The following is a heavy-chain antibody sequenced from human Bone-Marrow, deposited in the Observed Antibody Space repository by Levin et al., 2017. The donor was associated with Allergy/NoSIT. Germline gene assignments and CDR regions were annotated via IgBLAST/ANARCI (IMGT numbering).Heavy chain of an antibody. V-gene: IGHV3-30*18. Sequence: GGSLRLSCAASGFTFSSYGMHWVRQAPGKGLEWVAVISYDGSNKYYADSVKGRFTISRDNSKNTLYLQMNSLRAEDTAVYYCAKVSGLVVPAAPYYYYMDVWGKGTTVTVSS. CDR2: ISYDGSNK. J-gene: IGHJ6*03. D-gene: IGHD2-2*01. CDR3: AKVSGLVVPAAPYYYYMDV. CDR1: GFTFSSYG.